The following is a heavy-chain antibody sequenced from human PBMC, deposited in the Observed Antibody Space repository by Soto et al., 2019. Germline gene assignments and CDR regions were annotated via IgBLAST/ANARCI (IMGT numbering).Heavy chain of an antibody. J-gene: IGHJ6*02. V-gene: IGHV3-23*01. Sequence: GGSLRLSCAASGLTFSSYAMSWVRQAPGKGLEWVSAISGSGGSTYYADSVKGRFTISRDNSKNTLDLQMNSLRAEETAVYYCAKEGSASDYNGMDVWGQGTTVTVSS. CDR3: AKEGSASDYNGMDV. CDR2: ISGSGGST. CDR1: GLTFSSYA. D-gene: IGHD6-6*01.